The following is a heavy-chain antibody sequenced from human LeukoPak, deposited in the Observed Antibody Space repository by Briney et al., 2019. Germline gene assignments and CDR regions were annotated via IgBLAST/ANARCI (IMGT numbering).Heavy chain of an antibody. CDR3: AKAVGATAYFDY. CDR1: GFTFDDYA. J-gene: IGHJ4*02. D-gene: IGHD1-26*01. V-gene: IGHV3-9*03. CDR2: ISWNSGSI. Sequence: GRSLRLSCAASGFTFDDYAMHWVRQAPGKGLEWVSGISWNSGSIGYADSVKGQFTISRDNAKNSLYLQMNSLGAEDMALYYCAKAVGATAYFDYWGQGTLVTVSS.